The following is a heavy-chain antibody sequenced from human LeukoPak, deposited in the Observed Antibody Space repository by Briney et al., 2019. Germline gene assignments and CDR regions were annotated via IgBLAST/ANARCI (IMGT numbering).Heavy chain of an antibody. CDR2: ISYDGSNK. J-gene: IGHJ5*02. Sequence: PGGSLRLSCAASGFTFSSYAMHWVRQAPGKGLEWVAVISYDGSNKYYADSVKGRFTISRDNSKNTLYLQMNSLRAEDTAVYYCARQSRNNMAFDPWGQGTLVTVSS. V-gene: IGHV3-30-3*01. CDR1: GFTFSSYA. CDR3: ARQSRNNMAFDP. D-gene: IGHD3-10*01.